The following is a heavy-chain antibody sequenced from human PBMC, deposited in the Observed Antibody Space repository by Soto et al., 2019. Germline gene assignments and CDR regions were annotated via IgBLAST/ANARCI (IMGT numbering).Heavy chain of an antibody. Sequence: ASVKVSCKASGYRFIYHPMHWVRQAPGQRPEWMGWINIGNGNTQYSDKFQGRVTITTDTSASTAYMELSSLRSEDTAVYYCAREPLCGGKCYDNYFDPWGQGTLVTVSS. CDR3: AREPLCGGKCYDNYFDP. V-gene: IGHV1-3*04. CDR2: INIGNGNT. D-gene: IGHD2-15*01. J-gene: IGHJ5*02. CDR1: GYRFIYHP.